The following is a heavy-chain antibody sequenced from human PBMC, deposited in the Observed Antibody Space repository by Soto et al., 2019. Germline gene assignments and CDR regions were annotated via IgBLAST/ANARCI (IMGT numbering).Heavy chain of an antibody. Sequence: PSETLSLTCTVSGGSISSSSYYWGWIRQPPGKGLEWIGSIYYSGSTYYNPSLKSRVTISVDTSKNQFSLKLSSVTAADTAVYYCSRLDYGDYAASFFGDMDVWGKGTTVTVSS. CDR3: SRLDYGDYAASFFGDMDV. V-gene: IGHV4-39*01. J-gene: IGHJ6*03. CDR2: IYYSGST. CDR1: GGSISSSSYY. D-gene: IGHD4-17*01.